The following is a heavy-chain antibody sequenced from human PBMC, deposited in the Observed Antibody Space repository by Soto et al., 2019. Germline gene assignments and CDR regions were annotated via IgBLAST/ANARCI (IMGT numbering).Heavy chain of an antibody. D-gene: IGHD5-18*01. J-gene: IGHJ4*02. Sequence: QVQLQESGPGLVKPSQTLSLTCTVSGGSINSGGYCWSWIRQHPGKGLDWIGCISYGGSTSYNPSLKSRVTISVDTSKNQFSRKLTSVTVADTAVYYCSRGILVWGQGALITVSS. V-gene: IGHV4-31*03. CDR3: SRGILV. CDR1: GGSINSGGYC. CDR2: ISYGGST.